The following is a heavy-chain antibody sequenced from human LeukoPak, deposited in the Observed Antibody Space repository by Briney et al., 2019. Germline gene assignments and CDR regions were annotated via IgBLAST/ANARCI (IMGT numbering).Heavy chain of an antibody. CDR1: GFTFSDHY. Sequence: GGSLRLSCAASGFTFSDHYMDWVRQAPGKGLEWVGRTRNKANSYTTEYAASVKGRFTISRDDSKNSLYLQMNSLKTEDTAVYYCARVFAETDYDILTGYYFDYWGQGTLVTVSS. CDR2: TRNKANSYTT. V-gene: IGHV3-72*01. CDR3: ARVFAETDYDILTGYYFDY. D-gene: IGHD3-9*01. J-gene: IGHJ4*02.